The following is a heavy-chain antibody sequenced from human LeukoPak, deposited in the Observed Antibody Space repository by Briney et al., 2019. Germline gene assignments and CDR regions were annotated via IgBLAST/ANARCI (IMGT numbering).Heavy chain of an antibody. V-gene: IGHV3-11*01. J-gene: IGHJ6*02. CDR2: ISSSGSTI. Sequence: GGSLGLSCAASGFTFSDYYMSWIRQAPGKGLEWVSYISSSGSTIYYADSVKGRFTISRDNAKNSLYLQMNSLRAEDTAVYYCARSSDTAMVLAGMDVWGQGTTVTVSS. CDR3: ARSSDTAMVLAGMDV. CDR1: GFTFSDYY. D-gene: IGHD5-18*01.